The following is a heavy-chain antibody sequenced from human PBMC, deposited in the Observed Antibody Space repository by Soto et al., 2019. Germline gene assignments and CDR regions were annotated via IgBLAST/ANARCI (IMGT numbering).Heavy chain of an antibody. Sequence: EVQLVESGGGLVQPGGSLRLSCAASGFTFSSYSMNWVRQAPGKGLEWVSYISSSGSTIYYADSVRGRFTISRDNAKNSLYLTMNSLRDEDTAVYYCARAGYRSVDYWGQGTLVTVSS. CDR2: ISSSGSTI. J-gene: IGHJ4*02. V-gene: IGHV3-48*02. D-gene: IGHD3-3*01. CDR1: GFTFSSYS. CDR3: ARAGYRSVDY.